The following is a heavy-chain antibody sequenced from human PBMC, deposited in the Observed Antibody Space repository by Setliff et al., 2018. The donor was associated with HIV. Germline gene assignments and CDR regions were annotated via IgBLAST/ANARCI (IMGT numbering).Heavy chain of an antibody. Sequence: ASVKVSCKASGYTFPSYGITWVRQAPGQGLEWMGWITAYNANTNYAQMLQGRVTMTTDTSTSTAYMELRSLRSDDTAVYYCARDGTTFAFDIWGQGTMVTVSS. CDR3: ARDGTTFAFDI. CDR2: ITAYNANT. D-gene: IGHD1-7*01. CDR1: GYTFPSYG. J-gene: IGHJ3*02. V-gene: IGHV1-18*01.